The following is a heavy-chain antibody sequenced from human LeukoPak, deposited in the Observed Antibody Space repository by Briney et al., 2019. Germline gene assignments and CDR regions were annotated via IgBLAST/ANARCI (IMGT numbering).Heavy chain of an antibody. Sequence: PSETLSLTCAVYGVSFSGYYWSWLRHPPGKGLEWIGEINHSGSTNYNPSLKSRVTISVDTSKNQFSLKLSSVTAADTAVYYCARGGLRDFDWLFYDYWGQGTLVTVSS. D-gene: IGHD3-9*01. CDR3: ARGGLRDFDWLFYDY. CDR1: GVSFSGYY. CDR2: INHSGST. J-gene: IGHJ4*02. V-gene: IGHV4-34*01.